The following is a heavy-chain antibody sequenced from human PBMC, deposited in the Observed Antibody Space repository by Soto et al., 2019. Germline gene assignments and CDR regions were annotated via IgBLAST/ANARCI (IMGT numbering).Heavy chain of an antibody. CDR3: ARLQSDYGDYAIFDY. CDR2: IYPGDSDT. J-gene: IGHJ4*02. V-gene: IGHV5-51*01. Sequence: PGESLKISCKGSGYSFTSYWIGWVRQMPGKGLEWMGIIYPGDSDTRYSPSFQGQVTISADKSISTAYLQWSSLKASDTAMYYCARLQSDYGDYAIFDYWGQGTLVTVSS. CDR1: GYSFTSYW. D-gene: IGHD4-17*01.